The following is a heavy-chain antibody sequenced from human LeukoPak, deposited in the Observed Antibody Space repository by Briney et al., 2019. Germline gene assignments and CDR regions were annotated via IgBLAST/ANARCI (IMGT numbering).Heavy chain of an antibody. CDR3: TREDHSNYNY. D-gene: IGHD4-11*01. J-gene: IGHJ4*02. V-gene: IGHV3-7*01. Sequence: PGGSRRLSCAASGFPFSSYWMAWVRQAPGKGLEWVASIKQDGGETFYVDSVKGRFTISRDNAKNSLYLQMNSLRAEDTAVYYCTREDHSNYNYWGQGTLVTVSS. CDR1: GFPFSSYW. CDR2: IKQDGGET.